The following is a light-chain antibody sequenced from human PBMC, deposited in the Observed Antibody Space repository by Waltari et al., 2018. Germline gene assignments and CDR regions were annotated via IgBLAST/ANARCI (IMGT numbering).Light chain of an antibody. V-gene: IGKV3-20*01. CDR3: QKYVSLPAT. CDR1: QSVSRS. Sequence: EIVFTQSPGTLSLSPGERATLSCRASQSVSRSLAWYQQKPGQAPRLLIYDASTRATGIPDRFSGSGSGTDFSLTISRLEPEDFAVYYCQKYVSLPATFGQGTKVEIK. J-gene: IGKJ1*01. CDR2: DAS.